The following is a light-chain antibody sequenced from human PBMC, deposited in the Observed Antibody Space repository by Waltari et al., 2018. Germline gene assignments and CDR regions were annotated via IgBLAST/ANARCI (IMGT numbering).Light chain of an antibody. CDR3: SSYTSSSTRVL. J-gene: IGLJ2*01. V-gene: IGLV2-14*01. CDR1: SRDVGNYNY. Sequence: QSALTQPASVSGSPGQSTTISCTGTSRDVGNYNYVSWYQQHPGKAPKLMIYEVSNRPSGVSGRFSGSKSGNTASLTISGLQAEDEADYYCSSYTSSSTRVLFGGGTKLTVL. CDR2: EVS.